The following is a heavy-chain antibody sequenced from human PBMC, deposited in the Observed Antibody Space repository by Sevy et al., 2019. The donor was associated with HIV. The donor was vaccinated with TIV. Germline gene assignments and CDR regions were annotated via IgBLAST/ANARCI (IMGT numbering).Heavy chain of an antibody. J-gene: IGHJ4*02. CDR2: ISSSSSRL. Sequence: GGSLRLSCAASVFTFSSYTMNWVRQAPGKGLEWVASISSSSSRLYYADSLKGRFTISRDNAKNSLFLQMNSLRAEDTAVYYCAREGITIPFDYWGQGTLVTVSS. CDR3: AREGITIPFDY. V-gene: IGHV3-21*01. CDR1: VFTFSSYT. D-gene: IGHD2-21*01.